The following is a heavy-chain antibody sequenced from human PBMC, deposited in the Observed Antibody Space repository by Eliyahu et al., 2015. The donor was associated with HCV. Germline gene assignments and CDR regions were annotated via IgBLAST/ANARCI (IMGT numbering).Heavy chain of an antibody. CDR2: ISXGSSFI. CDR1: GFNFRSYT. Sequence: EVQLVESGGGLVKPGGSXRXSCXVSGFNFRSYTMNWVRQXPGKGLEWVSSISXGSSFINYAGSVDGRFAISRENTKNSVFLQMHGLRAEDTAVYYCARDIKEDYFYGMDVWGHGTTVTVSS. CDR3: ARDIKEDYFYGMDV. V-gene: IGHV3-21*01. J-gene: IGHJ6*02.